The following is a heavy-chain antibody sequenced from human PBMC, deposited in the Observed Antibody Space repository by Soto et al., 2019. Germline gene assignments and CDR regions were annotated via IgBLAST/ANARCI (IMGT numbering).Heavy chain of an antibody. D-gene: IGHD6-19*01. CDR1: GLTFSSYA. CDR3: AKAGSSGWYASSYFDY. J-gene: IGHJ4*02. Sequence: GGSLRLSCAASGLTFSSYAMSWVRQAPGKGLEWVSAISGSGGSTYYADSVKGRFTISRDNSKNTLYLQMNSLRAEDTAVYYCAKAGSSGWYASSYFDYWGQGTLVTVSS. CDR2: ISGSGGST. V-gene: IGHV3-23*01.